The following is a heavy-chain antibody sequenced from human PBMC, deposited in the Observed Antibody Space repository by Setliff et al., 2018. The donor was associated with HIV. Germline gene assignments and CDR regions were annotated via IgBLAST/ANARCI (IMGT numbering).Heavy chain of an antibody. V-gene: IGHV5-51*01. D-gene: IGHD3-22*01. CDR1: GYNFPNYW. Sequence: GESLKISCRGSGYNFPNYWIAWVRQMPGKGLEWMGIIYPGDSQTKYNPSFQGQVTISVDKSISTAYLQWSSLKASDTAMYYCARLSGLYYYDTSGYYYGHYFDYWGQGTLVTVSS. CDR2: IYPGDSQT. J-gene: IGHJ4*02. CDR3: ARLSGLYYYDTSGYYYGHYFDY.